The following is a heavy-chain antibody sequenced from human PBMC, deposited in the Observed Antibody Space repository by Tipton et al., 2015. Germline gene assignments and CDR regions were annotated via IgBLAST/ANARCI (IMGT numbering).Heavy chain of an antibody. J-gene: IGHJ6*02. CDR1: GGSITSGFYH. D-gene: IGHD3-10*01. CDR3: GGERTSLVRGVVISESFQHYAVDV. CDR2: IHYSGRT. Sequence: GLVKPSETLSLTCTVSGGSITSGFYHWNWIRQHPGKGLEWIAYIHYSGRTYYNPSLKSRLTMSVDTSKKQVSLKLNSVTAADTAVYYCGGERTSLVRGVVISESFQHYAVDVWGQGTTVTVSS. V-gene: IGHV4-31*03.